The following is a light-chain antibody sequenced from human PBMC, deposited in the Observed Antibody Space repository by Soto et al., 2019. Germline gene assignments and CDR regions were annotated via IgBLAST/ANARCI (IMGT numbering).Light chain of an antibody. J-gene: IGKJ2*01. CDR1: QGIRNY. Sequence: IQMTQSPSSLSASVGDTVTVTCRASQGIRNYLNWFQQKPGKAPKRLIYVASTLQSGVPSRFSGSGSGTEFTLTISSLQPEDSATYYCLQHNTYPYTFGQGTKLEIK. CDR3: LQHNTYPYT. CDR2: VAS. V-gene: IGKV1-17*01.